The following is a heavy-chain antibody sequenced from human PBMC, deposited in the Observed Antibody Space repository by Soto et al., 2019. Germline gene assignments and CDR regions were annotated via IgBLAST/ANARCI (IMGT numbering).Heavy chain of an antibody. V-gene: IGHV5-51*01. J-gene: IGHJ4*02. CDR2: IYPGDSDT. Sequence: GESLKISCKASGYSFTSYWIGWVRQMPGKGLEWKGIIYPGDSDTRYSPSFQGQVTISADKSISTAYLQWSSLKASDIAMYYCSSLGRSGYYYPIFYFDYLGQVTLVTVSS. D-gene: IGHD3-22*01. CDR3: SSLGRSGYYYPIFYFDY. CDR1: GYSFTSYW.